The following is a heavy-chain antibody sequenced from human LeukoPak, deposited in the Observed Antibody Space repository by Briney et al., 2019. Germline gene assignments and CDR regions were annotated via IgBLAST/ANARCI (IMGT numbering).Heavy chain of an antibody. CDR2: IIPILGIA. Sequence: SVKVSCKASGGTFSGYAISWVRQAPGQGLEWMGRIIPILGIANYAQKFQGRVTITADKSTSTAYMELSSLRSEDTAVYYCAREMVRGVIIPKTKNWFDPWGQGTLVTVSS. V-gene: IGHV1-69*04. CDR3: AREMVRGVIIPKTKNWFDP. D-gene: IGHD3-10*01. CDR1: GGTFSGYA. J-gene: IGHJ5*02.